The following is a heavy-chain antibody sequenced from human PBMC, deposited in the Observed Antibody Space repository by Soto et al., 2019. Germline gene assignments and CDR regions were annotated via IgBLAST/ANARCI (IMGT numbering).Heavy chain of an antibody. Sequence: SETLSLTCTVSGGSISSSSYYWGWIRQPPGKGLEWIGSIYYSGSTYYNPSLKSRVTISVDTSKNQFSLTLSSVTAADTAVYYCARGVLGPFDYWGQGTLVTVSS. CDR1: GGSISSSSYY. CDR2: IYYSGST. J-gene: IGHJ4*02. D-gene: IGHD2-8*02. V-gene: IGHV4-39*01. CDR3: ARGVLGPFDY.